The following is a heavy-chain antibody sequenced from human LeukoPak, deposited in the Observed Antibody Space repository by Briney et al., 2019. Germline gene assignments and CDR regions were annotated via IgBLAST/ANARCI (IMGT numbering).Heavy chain of an antibody. CDR3: AELGITMIGGV. CDR2: IKQDGSEK. V-gene: IGHV3-7*01. CDR1: GFTFSSYW. Sequence: GGSLRLSCAASGFTFSSYWMGWVRQAPGKGLEWVANIKQDGSEKYYVDSVKGRFTISRDNAKNSLYLQMNSLRAEDTAVYYCAELGITMIGGVWGKGTTVTISS. D-gene: IGHD3-10*02. J-gene: IGHJ6*04.